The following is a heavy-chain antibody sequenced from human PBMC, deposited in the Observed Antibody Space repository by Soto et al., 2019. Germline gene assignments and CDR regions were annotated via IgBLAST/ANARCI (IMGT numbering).Heavy chain of an antibody. J-gene: IGHJ4*02. CDR2: VFYSVTI. V-gene: IGHV4-59*01. CDR1: GGSFSSFY. CDR3: ATYDSGGKFDS. D-gene: IGHD3-22*01. Sequence: SETLSLTCTVSGGSFSSFYWSWIRQPPGKGLELIGYVFYSVTINNNPSLKGRVSISVDTSKNQFSLKLISVTAADTAVYYCATYDSGGKFDSWGQGTLVTVSS.